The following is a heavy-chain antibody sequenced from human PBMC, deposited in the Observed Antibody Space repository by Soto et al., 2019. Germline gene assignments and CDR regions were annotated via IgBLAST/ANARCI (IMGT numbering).Heavy chain of an antibody. CDR1: GFTFSTYV. J-gene: IGHJ4*02. Sequence: GGSLRLSCAASGFTFSTYVMSWVRQAPGKGLEWVSGISGGGGSTYYADSVKGRFTISRDNSKNTLYLQMNSLRAEDTAVYYWAKPPRGYSGYDTYYFDYWGQGTLVTVSS. CDR2: ISGGGGST. V-gene: IGHV3-23*01. D-gene: IGHD5-12*01. CDR3: AKPPRGYSGYDTYYFDY.